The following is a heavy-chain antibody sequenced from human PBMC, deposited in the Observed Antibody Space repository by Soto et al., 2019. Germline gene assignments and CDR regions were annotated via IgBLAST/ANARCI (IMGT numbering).Heavy chain of an antibody. CDR3: ARGGTSGWLKGAYDV. V-gene: IGHV1-69*01. D-gene: IGHD6-19*01. CDR1: GGTLNKHA. Sequence: QVQLVQSGAEVKKPGSSVKVSCKASGGTLNKHAITWVRRAPGQGLEWLGGIIPMFGIPNYPQKFQGRVTITACDSTNTSQMELNSLTSDDTAVYYCARGGTSGWLKGAYDVWGQGTMVTVS. CDR2: IIPMFGIP. J-gene: IGHJ3*01.